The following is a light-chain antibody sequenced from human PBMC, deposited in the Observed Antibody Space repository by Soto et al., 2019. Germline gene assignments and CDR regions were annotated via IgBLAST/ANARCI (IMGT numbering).Light chain of an antibody. J-gene: IGKJ1*01. CDR2: GAS. V-gene: IGKV3-20*01. CDR1: QSVSSSY. CDR3: QQYGSSRAT. Sequence: ILLTQSPCTLSLSPGERATLSCRASQSVSSSYLAWYQQKPGQAPRLLIYGASSRATGIPDRFSGSGSGTDFTLTISRLEPEDFAVYYCQQYGSSRATFGQGTKVDIK.